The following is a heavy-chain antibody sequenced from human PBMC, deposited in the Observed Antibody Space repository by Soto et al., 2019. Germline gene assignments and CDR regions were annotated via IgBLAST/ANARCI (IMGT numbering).Heavy chain of an antibody. Sequence: ASVKVSCKASGYTFTSYAMHWVRQAPGQRLEWMGWINAGNGNTKYSQKFQGRVTITRDTSASTAYMELSSLRSEDTAVYYCARAPFGIAPDWFDPWGQGTLVTVSS. CDR1: GYTFTSYA. CDR3: ARAPFGIAPDWFDP. D-gene: IGHD6-13*01. J-gene: IGHJ5*02. V-gene: IGHV1-3*01. CDR2: INAGNGNT.